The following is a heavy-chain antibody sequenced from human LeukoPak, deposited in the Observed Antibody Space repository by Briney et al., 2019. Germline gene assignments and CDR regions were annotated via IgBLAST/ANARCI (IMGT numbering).Heavy chain of an antibody. V-gene: IGHV3-43*02. J-gene: IGHJ4*02. D-gene: IGHD5-18*01. CDR1: GFTFDDYA. Sequence: GGSLRLSCAATGFTFDDYAMHWVRQAPGKGLEWVSLISGDGGSTYYADSVKGRFTISRDNSKNSLYLQMNSLRTEDTALYYCAKGTLGYSYGSSFDYWGQGTLVTVSS. CDR3: AKGTLGYSYGSSFDY. CDR2: ISGDGGST.